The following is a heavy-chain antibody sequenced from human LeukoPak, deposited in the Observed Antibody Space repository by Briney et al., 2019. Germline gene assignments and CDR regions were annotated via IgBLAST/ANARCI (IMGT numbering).Heavy chain of an antibody. Sequence: ASVKVSCKASGYTFTGYYMYWVRQAPGQGLEWMGWINPNSGGTNYAQKFQGRVTMTRDTSISTAYMELSRLRSDDTAVYYCAREMDCSGGSCPFDYWGQGTLVTVSS. CDR1: GYTFTGYY. CDR3: AREMDCSGGSCPFDY. J-gene: IGHJ4*02. D-gene: IGHD2-15*01. V-gene: IGHV1-2*02. CDR2: INPNSGGT.